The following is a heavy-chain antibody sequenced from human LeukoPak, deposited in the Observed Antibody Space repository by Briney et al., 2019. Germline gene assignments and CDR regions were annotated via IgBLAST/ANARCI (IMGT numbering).Heavy chain of an antibody. V-gene: IGHV4-39*01. D-gene: IGHD6-19*01. Sequence: PSETLSLTCTVSGGSISSSSYYWGWIRQPPGKGLEWIGSIYYSGSTYYNPSLKSRVTISVDTSKNQFSLKLSSVTAADTAVYCCASQSVAGKSDYWGQGTLVTVSS. CDR3: ASQSVAGKSDY. J-gene: IGHJ4*02. CDR1: GGSISSSSYY. CDR2: IYYSGST.